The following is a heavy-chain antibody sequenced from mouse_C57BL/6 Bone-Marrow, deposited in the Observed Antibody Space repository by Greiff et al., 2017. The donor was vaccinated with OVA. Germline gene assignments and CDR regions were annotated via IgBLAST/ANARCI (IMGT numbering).Heavy chain of an antibody. CDR3: ARGNFGSSFNGIDY. J-gene: IGHJ4*01. D-gene: IGHD1-1*01. Sequence: DVQLQESVAELVRPGASVKLSCTASGFNIKNTYMHWVTPRPDQGLAWIGRIDPANDNTKYAPQFQGKATLTEDTSCNTGYLQISSLSAEDTAVYCSARGNFGSSFNGIDYGGQGTTVTVSS. CDR1: GFNIKNTY. CDR2: IDPANDNT. V-gene: IGHV14-3*01.